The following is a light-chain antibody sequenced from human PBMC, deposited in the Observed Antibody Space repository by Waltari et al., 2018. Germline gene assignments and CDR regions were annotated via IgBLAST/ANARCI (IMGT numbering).Light chain of an antibody. Sequence: DIVMTQSPDSLTVSLGERATINCKSSQSVFDNSGNNNSLAWYQPKPGQPPTLLISWASARESGVPDRFSGSGSGADFTLTISSLRAEDVAVYYCQQYFSTPFTFGQGTRLDIK. CDR3: QQYFSTPFT. J-gene: IGKJ2*01. V-gene: IGKV4-1*01. CDR2: WAS. CDR1: QSVFDNSGNNNS.